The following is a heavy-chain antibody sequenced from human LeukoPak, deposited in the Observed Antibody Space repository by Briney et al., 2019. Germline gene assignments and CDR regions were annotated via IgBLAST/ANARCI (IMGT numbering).Heavy chain of an antibody. CDR1: GFTFSSYG. CDR3: AKDRRLRLGELIDY. Sequence: PGGSLRLSCAASGFTFSSYGMHWVRQAPGKGLEWVAFIRYDGSNKYYADSVKGRFTISRDNSKNTLYLQMNSLRAEDTAVYYCAKDRRLRLGELIDYWGQGTLVTVSS. D-gene: IGHD3-16*01. J-gene: IGHJ4*02. V-gene: IGHV3-30*02. CDR2: IRYDGSNK.